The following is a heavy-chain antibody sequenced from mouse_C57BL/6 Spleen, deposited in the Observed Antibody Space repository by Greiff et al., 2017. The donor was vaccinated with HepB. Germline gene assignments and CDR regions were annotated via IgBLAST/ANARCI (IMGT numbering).Heavy chain of an antibody. Sequence: QVQLQQSGPELVKPGASVKISCKASGYSFTSYYIHWVKQRPGQGLEWIGWIYPGSGNTKYNEKFKGKATLTADTSSSTAYMQLSSLTSEDSAVYYCARGGSYEGYYAMDYWGQGTSVTVSS. D-gene: IGHD1-1*02. CDR1: GYSFTSYY. CDR2: IYPGSGNT. V-gene: IGHV1-66*01. J-gene: IGHJ4*01. CDR3: ARGGSYEGYYAMDY.